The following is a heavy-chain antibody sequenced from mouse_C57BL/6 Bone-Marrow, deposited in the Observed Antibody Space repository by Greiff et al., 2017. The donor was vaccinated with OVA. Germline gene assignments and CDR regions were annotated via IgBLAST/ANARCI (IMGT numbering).Heavy chain of an antibody. J-gene: IGHJ1*03. V-gene: IGHV1-50*01. CDR3: AIRWLLRGGYFDV. D-gene: IGHD2-3*01. Sequence: QVQLQQPGAELVKPGASVKLSCKASGYTFTSYWMQWVKQRPGQGLEWIGEIDPSDSYTNYNQKFKGKATLTVDTSSSTAYMQLSSLTSEDSAVYYCAIRWLLRGGYFDVWGTGTTVTVSS. CDR1: GYTFTSYW. CDR2: IDPSDSYT.